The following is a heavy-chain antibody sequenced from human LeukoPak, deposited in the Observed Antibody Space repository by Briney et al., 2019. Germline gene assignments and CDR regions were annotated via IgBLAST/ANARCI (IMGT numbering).Heavy chain of an antibody. CDR2: IYYSGST. CDR1: GGSISSYY. Sequence: SETLSLTCTVSGGSISSYYCSWIRQPPGKELDWIGYIYYSGSTNYNPSLKSRGTISVATSKNQFSLKLSSVTAADTAVYYCARENPPNTAMGNYFDYWGQGTLVTVSS. D-gene: IGHD5-18*01. V-gene: IGHV4-59*01. CDR3: ARENPPNTAMGNYFDY. J-gene: IGHJ4*02.